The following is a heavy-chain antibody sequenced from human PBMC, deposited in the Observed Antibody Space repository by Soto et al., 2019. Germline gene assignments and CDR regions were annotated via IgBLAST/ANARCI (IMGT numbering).Heavy chain of an antibody. CDR3: AITLPYFYGMGL. Sequence: TSHAKHRVRQAPGQRLEWMGWINAGNGNTKYPQKFQGRVTITRDTSASTAYMELSSLRSEDTAVYYCAITLPYFYGMGLWGQGTTVTVS. J-gene: IGHJ6*02. CDR1: TSHA. D-gene: IGHD3-10*01. V-gene: IGHV1-3*01. CDR2: INAGNGNT.